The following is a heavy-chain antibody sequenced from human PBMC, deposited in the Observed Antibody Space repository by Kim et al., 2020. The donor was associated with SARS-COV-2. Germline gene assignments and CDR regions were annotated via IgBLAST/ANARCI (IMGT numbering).Heavy chain of an antibody. J-gene: IGHJ4*02. D-gene: IGHD3-10*01. Sequence: SLKSRVTISVDTSKNQFSLKLSSVTAADTAVYYCARGRFARMRSGSYYAYWGQGTLVTVSS. CDR3: ARGRFARMRSGSYYAY. V-gene: IGHV4-34*01.